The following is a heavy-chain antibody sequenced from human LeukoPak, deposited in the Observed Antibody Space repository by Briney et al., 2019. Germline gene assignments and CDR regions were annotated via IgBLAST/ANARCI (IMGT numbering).Heavy chain of an antibody. CDR3: ARYDSRGSASTKFDY. J-gene: IGHJ4*02. V-gene: IGHV4-38-2*01. Sequence: SETLSLTCAVSGYSLGKNYYWGWIRQSPGKGLEWIGRIYGRASTSYNPSLMDRVTMSVDTSKNHFSLQLTSVTAADTAVYYCARYDSRGSASTKFDYWGPGIQVTVSS. CDR1: GYSLGKNYY. D-gene: IGHD3-3*01. CDR2: IYGRAST.